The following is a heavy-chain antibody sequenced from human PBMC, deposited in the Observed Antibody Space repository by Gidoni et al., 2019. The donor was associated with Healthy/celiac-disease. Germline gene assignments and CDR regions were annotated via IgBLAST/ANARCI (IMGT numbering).Heavy chain of an antibody. Sequence: QLQLQESGPGLVKPSETLSLTCTVSGGSISSRSYYWGWIRQPPGKGLEWIGSIYYSWSPYYNPSLKSRVTISVDTSKNQFSLKLSSVTAADTAVYYCARGGWDTMVRGVIADYWGQGTLVTVSS. J-gene: IGHJ4*02. CDR2: IYYSWSP. D-gene: IGHD3-10*01. CDR3: ARGGWDTMVRGVIADY. CDR1: GGSISSRSYY. V-gene: IGHV4-39*07.